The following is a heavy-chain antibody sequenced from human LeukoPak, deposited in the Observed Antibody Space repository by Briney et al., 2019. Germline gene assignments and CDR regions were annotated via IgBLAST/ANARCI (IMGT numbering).Heavy chain of an antibody. V-gene: IGHV4-30-2*01. D-gene: IGHD3-10*01. CDR1: GGSISSGGYS. J-gene: IGHJ6*02. CDR2: IYHSGST. CDR3: ARVPSMVRGGTYYYYGMDV. Sequence: SETLSLTCAVSGGSISSGGYSWSWIRQPPGKGLEWIGYIYHSGSTYYNPSLKSRATISVDRSKNQFSLKLSSVTAADTAVYYCARVPSMVRGGTYYYYGMDVWGQGTTVTVSS.